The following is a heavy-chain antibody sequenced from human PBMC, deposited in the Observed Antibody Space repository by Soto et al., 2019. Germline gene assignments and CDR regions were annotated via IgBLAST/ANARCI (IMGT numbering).Heavy chain of an antibody. CDR2: IKEDGSER. D-gene: IGHD2-15*01. Sequence: GGSLRLSCAASGFTFNTYRMTWVRHAPGKGLEWVANIKEDGSERFYEDSVKGRFTISRDNAKNSLFLQINSLRVEDTAVYYCAREEPALYCHGASCSIPHFDYWGQGTLVTVSS. J-gene: IGHJ4*02. CDR1: GFTFNTYR. CDR3: AREEPALYCHGASCSIPHFDY. V-gene: IGHV3-7*01.